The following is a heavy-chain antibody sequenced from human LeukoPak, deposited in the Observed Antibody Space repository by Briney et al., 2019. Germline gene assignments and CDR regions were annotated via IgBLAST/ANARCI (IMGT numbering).Heavy chain of an antibody. J-gene: IGHJ4*02. CDR3: AKETGDLYFDY. Sequence: PGGSLRLSCAASGFTFSSYWMSWVRQAPGKGLEWVANIKQDGSNKYYADSVKGRFTISRDNSKNTLYLQMNSLRDEDTAVYYCAKETGDLYFDYWGQGTLVTVSS. V-gene: IGHV3-7*01. CDR2: IKQDGSNK. D-gene: IGHD4-17*01. CDR1: GFTFSSYW.